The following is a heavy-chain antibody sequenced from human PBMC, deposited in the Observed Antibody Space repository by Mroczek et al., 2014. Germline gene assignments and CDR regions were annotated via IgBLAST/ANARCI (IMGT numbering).Heavy chain of an antibody. Sequence: QVQLVQSGPGLVKPSETLSLTCTVSGGSISSYYWSWIRQPPGKGLEWIGYIYYSGSTNYNPSLKSRVTISVDTSKNQFSLKLSSVTAADTAVYYCAREGDSSGYLGEWGQGTLVTVSS. CDR2: IYYSGST. V-gene: IGHV4-59*01. CDR3: AREGDSSGYLGE. J-gene: IGHJ4*02. CDR1: GGSISSYY. D-gene: IGHD3-22*01.